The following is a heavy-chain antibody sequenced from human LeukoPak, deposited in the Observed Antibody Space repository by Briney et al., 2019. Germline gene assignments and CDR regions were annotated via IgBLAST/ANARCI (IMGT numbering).Heavy chain of an antibody. V-gene: IGHV3-23*01. CDR3: AKDEFSTSGLFDY. CDR2: ISGSGGST. Sequence: GGSLRLSCAASGFTFSSNAMSWVRQAPGKGLEWVSAISGSGGSTYYADSVKGRFTISRDNSKNTLYLQMNCLRAEDTAVYYCAKDEFSTSGLFDYWGQGTLVTVSS. J-gene: IGHJ4*02. CDR1: GFTFSSNA. D-gene: IGHD2/OR15-2a*01.